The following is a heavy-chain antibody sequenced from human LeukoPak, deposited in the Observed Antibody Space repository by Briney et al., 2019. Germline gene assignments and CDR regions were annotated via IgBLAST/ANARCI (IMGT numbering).Heavy chain of an antibody. J-gene: IGHJ4*02. V-gene: IGHV1-18*01. CDR1: GYSFVGYG. Sequence: ASVKVSCKASGYSFVGYGITWVRQAPGQGLEWMGWFNPENGNTNYAQKVQGRVTMTADTSTSTSYMELRSLRSDDTAVYYCARDNSGYDDYWGQGTLVTVSS. CDR2: FNPENGNT. CDR3: ARDNSGYDDY. D-gene: IGHD5-12*01.